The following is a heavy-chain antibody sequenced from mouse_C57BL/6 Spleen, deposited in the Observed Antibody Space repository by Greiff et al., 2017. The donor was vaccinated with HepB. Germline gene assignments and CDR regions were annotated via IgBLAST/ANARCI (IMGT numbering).Heavy chain of an antibody. CDR3: AREGTAQATRGYFDY. J-gene: IGHJ2*01. D-gene: IGHD3-2*02. Sequence: QVQLKESGPGLVQPSQSLSITCTVSGFSLTSYGVHWVRQSPGKGLEWLGVIWSGGSTDYNAAFISRLSISKDNSKSQVFFKMNSLQADDTAIYYCAREGTAQATRGYFDYWGQGTTLTVSS. CDR1: GFSLTSYG. V-gene: IGHV2-2*01. CDR2: IWSGGST.